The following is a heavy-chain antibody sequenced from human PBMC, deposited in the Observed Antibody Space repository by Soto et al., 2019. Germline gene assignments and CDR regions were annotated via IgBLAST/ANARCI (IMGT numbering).Heavy chain of an antibody. D-gene: IGHD1-26*01. J-gene: IGHJ3*02. CDR2: IYYSGST. V-gene: IGHV4-30-4*01. CDR1: GGSISSGDYY. CDR3: ARAGWELAGDAFDI. Sequence: LSLTCTVSGGSISSGDYYWSWIRQPPGKGLEWIGYIYYSGSTYYNPSLKSRVTISVDTSKNQFSLKLSSVTAADTAVYYCARAGWELAGDAFDIWGQGTMVTVSS.